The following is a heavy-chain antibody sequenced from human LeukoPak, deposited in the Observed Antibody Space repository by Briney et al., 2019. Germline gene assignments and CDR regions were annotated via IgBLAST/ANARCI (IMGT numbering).Heavy chain of an antibody. CDR1: GYTFTTYY. CDR3: ARDRAVGGYVGDFYS. V-gene: IGHV1-46*01. J-gene: IGHJ4*02. Sequence: ASVKVSCKASGYTFTTYYMHWVRQAPGQGLEWMGVINPSGGSTSYAQKFQGRVTMTRDTTTSTVYMELSSLRSEDTAVYYCARDRAVGGYVGDFYSWGQGTLVTVPS. CDR2: INPSGGST. D-gene: IGHD5-12*01.